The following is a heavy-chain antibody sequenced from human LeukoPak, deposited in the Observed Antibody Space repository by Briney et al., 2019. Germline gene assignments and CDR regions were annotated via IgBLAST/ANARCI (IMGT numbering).Heavy chain of an antibody. CDR2: IYYSGST. J-gene: IGHJ4*02. CDR3: AISMTTVSYFDY. V-gene: IGHV4-59*01. D-gene: IGHD4-11*01. CDR1: GGSISSYY. Sequence: PSETLSLTCTVSGGSISSYYWSWIRQPPGKGLEWIGYIYYSGSTNYNPSLKSRVTISVDTSKNQFSLKLSFVTAADTAVYYCAISMTTVSYFDYWGQGTLVTVSS.